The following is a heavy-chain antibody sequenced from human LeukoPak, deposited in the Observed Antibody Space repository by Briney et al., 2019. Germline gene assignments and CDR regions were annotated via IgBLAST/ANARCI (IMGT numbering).Heavy chain of an antibody. D-gene: IGHD1-14*01. Sequence: GSLRPSFAPSGFTVRSNYMSWVRQAPGKGLEWVSIIYSGGSTYYADSVKGRFTISRENSKNTLYLQMNSLKTEDTAVYYCTRDRHNSRRPDQWGQGTLVTVSS. CDR3: TRDRHNSRRPDQ. J-gene: IGHJ4*02. V-gene: IGHV3-53*01. CDR1: GFTVRSNY. CDR2: IYSGGST.